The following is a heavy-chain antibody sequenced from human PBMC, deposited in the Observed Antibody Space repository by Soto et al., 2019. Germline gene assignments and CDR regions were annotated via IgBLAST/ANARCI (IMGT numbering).Heavy chain of an antibody. CDR3: AKEKYSSSWMDAIDV. J-gene: IGHJ3*01. CDR2: ISGSGGST. V-gene: IGHV3-23*01. CDR1: GFTFSSYA. Sequence: EAQLLESGGHLVQPGGSLRLSCAASGFTFSSYAMGWVRQPPGRGLEWISTISGSGGSTFYADSVKGRFTISRDSSKNTLSLQMNSLRAEDTAVYYCAKEKYSSSWMDAIDVWGQGTMVTVSS. D-gene: IGHD6-13*01.